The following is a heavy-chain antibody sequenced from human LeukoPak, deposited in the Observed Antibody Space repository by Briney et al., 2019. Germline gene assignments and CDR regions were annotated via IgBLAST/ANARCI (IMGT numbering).Heavy chain of an antibody. V-gene: IGHV3-23*01. Sequence: GGSLRLSCAAPGFTFSSYAMSWVRQAPGKGLEWVSAISGSGGSTYYADSVKGRFTISRDNSKNTLYLQMNSLRAEDTAVYYCAKSIAAAGYFDYWGQGTLVTVSS. CDR2: ISGSGGST. CDR3: AKSIAAAGYFDY. J-gene: IGHJ4*02. CDR1: GFTFSSYA. D-gene: IGHD6-13*01.